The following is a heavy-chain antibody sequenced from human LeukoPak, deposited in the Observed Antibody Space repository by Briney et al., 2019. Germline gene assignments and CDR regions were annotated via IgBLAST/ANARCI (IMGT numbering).Heavy chain of an antibody. D-gene: IGHD3-22*01. Sequence: PGGSLRLSCAASGFTFSSYAMSWVRQAPGKGLEWVSAISGSGGSTYYADSVKGRFTISRDNSKNTLYLQMNSLRAEDTAVYYRAKQYYYDSSGYLSPYYWGQGTLVTVSS. CDR1: GFTFSSYA. CDR2: ISGSGGST. J-gene: IGHJ4*02. CDR3: AKQYYYDSSGYLSPYY. V-gene: IGHV3-23*01.